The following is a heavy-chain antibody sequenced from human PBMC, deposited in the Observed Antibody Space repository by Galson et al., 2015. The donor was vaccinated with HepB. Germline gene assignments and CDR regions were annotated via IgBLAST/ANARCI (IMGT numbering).Heavy chain of an antibody. CDR2: IIPILGIA. Sequence: SVKVSCKASGGTFSSYAISWVRQAPGQGLEWMGRIIPILGIANYAQKFQGRVTITADKSTSTAYMELSSLRSEDTAVYYCARSHTSFRHYNILTGPSGFDYWGQGTLVTVSS. J-gene: IGHJ4*02. CDR3: ARSHTSFRHYNILTGPSGFDY. D-gene: IGHD3-9*01. V-gene: IGHV1-69*04. CDR1: GGTFSSYA.